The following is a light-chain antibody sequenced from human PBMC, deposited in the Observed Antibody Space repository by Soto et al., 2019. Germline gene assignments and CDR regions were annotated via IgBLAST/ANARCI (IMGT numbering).Light chain of an antibody. CDR1: QSSRSW. CDR3: QHYNEYSST. Sequence: DIQMTQSPSTLSASVGDRITITFRASQSSRSWLAWYQQKPEKAPTLLIYDTSILESGVPSRFSGSGSGTEFTLTISSLHPDDFATYYCQHYNEYSSTFGPGTKVDIK. J-gene: IGKJ3*01. V-gene: IGKV1-5*01. CDR2: DTS.